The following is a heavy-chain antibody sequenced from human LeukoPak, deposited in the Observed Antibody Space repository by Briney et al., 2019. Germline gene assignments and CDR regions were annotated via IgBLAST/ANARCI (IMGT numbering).Heavy chain of an antibody. CDR3: ARHTGSIVWFDY. CDR2: IYYSGRI. V-gene: IGHV4-59*08. J-gene: IGHJ5*01. D-gene: IGHD3-3*02. Sequence: NPSETLSLTCTVSGGSISSYYWSWIRQPPGKGLEWIGYIYYSGRINYNPSLKSRVTISVDTSKNQFSLKLSSVTAADTAVYYCARHTGSIVWFDYWGQGALVTVSS. CDR1: GGSISSYY.